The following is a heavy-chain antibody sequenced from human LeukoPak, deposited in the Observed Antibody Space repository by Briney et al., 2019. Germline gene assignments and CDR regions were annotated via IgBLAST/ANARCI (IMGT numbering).Heavy chain of an antibody. Sequence: ASVKVSCKASGYTFTGYYMHWVRQAPGQGLEWMGRINPNSGGTNYAQKFLGRVTMTRDTSISTAYMELSRLRSDDTAVYYCARDAGDIVVVPAAFQHWGQGTLVTVSS. CDR2: INPNSGGT. CDR1: GYTFTGYY. CDR3: ARDAGDIVVVPAAFQH. D-gene: IGHD2-2*01. J-gene: IGHJ1*01. V-gene: IGHV1-2*06.